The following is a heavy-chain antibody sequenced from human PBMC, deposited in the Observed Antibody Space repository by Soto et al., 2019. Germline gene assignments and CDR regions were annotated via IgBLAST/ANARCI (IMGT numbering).Heavy chain of an antibody. V-gene: IGHV3-23*01. CDR2: ISGSGGST. J-gene: IGHJ5*02. Sequence: EVQLLESGGGLVQPGGSLRLSCAASGFTFSSYAMSWVRQAPGKGLEWVSAISGSGGSTYYADSVKGRFTISRDNSKNTLYRKRNSVRAEDTAVYCCANDRGGFWELWFGWFAPWGQGTLVTVSS. CDR1: GFTFSSYA. D-gene: IGHD3-10*01. CDR3: ANDRGGFWELWFGWFAP.